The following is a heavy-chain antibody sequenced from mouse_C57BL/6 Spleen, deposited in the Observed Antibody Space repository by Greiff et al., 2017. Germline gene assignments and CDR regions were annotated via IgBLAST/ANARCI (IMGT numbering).Heavy chain of an antibody. Sequence: QVHVKQSGAELAKPGASVKLSCKASGYTFTSYWMHWVKQRPGQGLEWIGYINPSSGYTKYNQKFKDKATLTADKSSSTAYMQLSSLTYEDSAVXYCARWGYGSIFDYWGQGTTLTVSS. V-gene: IGHV1-7*01. D-gene: IGHD1-1*01. CDR1: GYTFTSYW. CDR2: INPSSGYT. J-gene: IGHJ2*01. CDR3: ARWGYGSIFDY.